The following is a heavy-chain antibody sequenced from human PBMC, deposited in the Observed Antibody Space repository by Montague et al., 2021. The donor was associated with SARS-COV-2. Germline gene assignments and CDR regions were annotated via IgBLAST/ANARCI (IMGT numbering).Heavy chain of an antibody. V-gene: IGHV4-59*01. D-gene: IGHD4/OR15-4a*01. Sequence: SETLSLTCTVSGVSIMNYYWSWIRQSPGKGLEWIGYIYFSGNTNYNPSLKSRVFISVDPSGNQVSLRLTSVTAADTAVYFCARDSSAVCRAWAFPSGEVLWVFDLWGRGTPVTVSS. CDR1: GVSIMNYY. CDR3: ARDSSAVCRAWAFPSGEVLWVFDL. CDR2: IYFSGNT. J-gene: IGHJ2*01.